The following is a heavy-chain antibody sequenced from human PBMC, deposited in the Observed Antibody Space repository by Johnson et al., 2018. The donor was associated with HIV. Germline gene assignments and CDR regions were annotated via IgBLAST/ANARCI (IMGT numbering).Heavy chain of an antibody. CDR2: IKQDGSEK. CDR3: AKDPSYIVATAMTDAFDI. V-gene: IGHV3-7*01. J-gene: IGHJ3*02. CDR1: GFTFSNYW. Sequence: VQLVESGGGLVQPGGSLRLSCAASGFTFSNYWVTWVRQAPGKGLEWVANIKQDGSEKYYVDSMKGRFTISRDNAKNSLYLQMNSLRAEDTAVYYCAKDPSYIVATAMTDAFDIWGQGTMVTVSS. D-gene: IGHD5-12*01.